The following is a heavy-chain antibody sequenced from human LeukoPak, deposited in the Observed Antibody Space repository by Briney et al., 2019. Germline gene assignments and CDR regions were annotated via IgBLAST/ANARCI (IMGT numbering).Heavy chain of an antibody. CDR2: IIPIFGTA. J-gene: IGHJ6*03. CDR3: ARVGYCSGGSCPRRNYYYYYMDV. V-gene: IGHV1-69*13. D-gene: IGHD2-15*01. CDR1: GGTFSSYA. Sequence: SVKVSCKASGGTFSSYAISWVRQAPGQGLEWMGGIIPIFGTANYAQKFQGRVTITADESTSTAYMELSSLRSEDTAVYYCARVGYCSGGSCPRRNYYYYYMDVWGKGTTVTISS.